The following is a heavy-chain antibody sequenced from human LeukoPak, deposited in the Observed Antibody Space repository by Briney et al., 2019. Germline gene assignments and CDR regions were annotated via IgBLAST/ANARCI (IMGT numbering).Heavy chain of an antibody. Sequence: ASVKVSCKASGYTFTGYYMHWVRQAPGQGLEWMGWINPNSGGTNYAQKFQGRVTMTRDTSISTAYMELSRLRSDDTAVYYCARVYCSSTSCYTSSWFDPWGQGTLVTVSS. V-gene: IGHV1-2*02. CDR1: GYTFTGYY. CDR2: INPNSGGT. D-gene: IGHD2-2*02. J-gene: IGHJ5*02. CDR3: ARVYCSSTSCYTSSWFDP.